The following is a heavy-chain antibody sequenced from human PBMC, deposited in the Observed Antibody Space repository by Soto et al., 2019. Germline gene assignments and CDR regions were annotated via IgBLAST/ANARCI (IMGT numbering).Heavy chain of an antibody. CDR1: GGSLRSGSYY. D-gene: IGHD3-22*01. V-gene: IGHV4-61*01. Sequence: QVQLQESGPGLLKTSETLSLTCTVSGGSLRSGSYYWSWIRQPPGKGLEWIGYIYHGGPTTYNASLKSRVTISVDTSKNQFFLKVNSVTAADTAVYFCARDSSGRHDYWGQGTPVTVSS. CDR2: IYHGGPT. CDR3: ARDSSGRHDY. J-gene: IGHJ4*02.